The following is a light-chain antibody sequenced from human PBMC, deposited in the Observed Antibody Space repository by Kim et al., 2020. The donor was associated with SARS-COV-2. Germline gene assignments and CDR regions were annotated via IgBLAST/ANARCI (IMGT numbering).Light chain of an antibody. CDR3: QQGSNWPPRT. CDR1: QSLSSH. CDR2: DAY. Sequence: EIVLTQSPATLSLSPGERATLSCRASQSLSSHLAWYQQKPGQAPRLLIYDAYNRATGIPARFSGSGSGTDFTLTISSLEPEDFAVYYCQQGSNWPPRTFGGGTKVGIK. J-gene: IGKJ4*01. V-gene: IGKV3-11*01.